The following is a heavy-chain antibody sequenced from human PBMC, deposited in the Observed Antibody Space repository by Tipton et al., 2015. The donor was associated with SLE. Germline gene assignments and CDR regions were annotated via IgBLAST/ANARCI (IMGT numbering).Heavy chain of an antibody. Sequence: TLSLTCAVYGDSFSIYYWSWIRQPPGKGLEWIGEINHSGTTNYNPSLKSRVTISTDTSKNQFSLKLKSVTAADTARYYCARRGRKGSGGACYTSWGQGTLVTVSP. D-gene: IGHD2-21*02. CDR3: ARRGRKGSGGACYTS. V-gene: IGHV4-34*01. CDR1: GDSFSIYY. J-gene: IGHJ4*02. CDR2: INHSGTT.